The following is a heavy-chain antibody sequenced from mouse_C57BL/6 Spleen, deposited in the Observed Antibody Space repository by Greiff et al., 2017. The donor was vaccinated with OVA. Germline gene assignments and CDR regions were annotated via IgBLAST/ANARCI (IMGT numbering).Heavy chain of an antibody. Sequence: EVQLQQSGPELVKPGASVKISCKASGYTFTDYYMNWVKQSHGKSLEWIGDINPNNGGTSYNQKFKGKATLTVDKSSSTAYMELRSLTSEDSAVYYCARWDHYGSSFAYWGQGTLVTVSA. CDR2: INPNNGGT. CDR1: GYTFTDYY. V-gene: IGHV1-26*01. D-gene: IGHD1-1*01. J-gene: IGHJ3*01. CDR3: ARWDHYGSSFAY.